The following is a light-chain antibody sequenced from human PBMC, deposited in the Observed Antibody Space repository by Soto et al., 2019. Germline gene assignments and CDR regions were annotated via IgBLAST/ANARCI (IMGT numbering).Light chain of an antibody. CDR3: CSYAGSSTPYV. V-gene: IGLV2-23*02. J-gene: IGLJ1*01. CDR2: EVS. Sequence: QSALTQPASVSGSPGQSITISCTGTSSDVGSYNLGSWYQQHPGKAPKLMIYEVSKRPSGVSNRFSGSKSGNTASLTISGLQADDEADYYCCSYAGSSTPYVFGTGTQLTV. CDR1: SSDVGSYNL.